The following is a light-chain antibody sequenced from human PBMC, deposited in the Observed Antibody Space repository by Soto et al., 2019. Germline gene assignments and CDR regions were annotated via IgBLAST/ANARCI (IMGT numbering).Light chain of an antibody. J-gene: IGKJ5*01. CDR1: QTVASN. Sequence: EIVMTQSPATLSLSPGERATLSCRASQTVASNLAWYQQKPGQAPRLLIYGASTRATGIPARFSGSGSGTDFTLTISSLQSEDFAVYYCQQYNSWPRTFGQGTRLEIK. CDR3: QQYNSWPRT. V-gene: IGKV3-15*01. CDR2: GAS.